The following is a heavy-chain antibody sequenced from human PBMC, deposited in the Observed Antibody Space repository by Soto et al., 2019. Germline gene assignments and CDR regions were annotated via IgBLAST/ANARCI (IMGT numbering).Heavy chain of an antibody. CDR2: IYYTGAT. CDR3: ARVRDPYASNLVDL. J-gene: IGHJ5*02. CDR1: GDSISDGVYY. Sequence: QVQLQESGPGLLKPSQTLALTCAVSGDSISDGVYYWTWIRQHPGKGLEWMAYIYYTGATNYNPFHESRLSISIDTSKNHFSLKLRAVTAADTAMYFCARVRDPYASNLVDLWGQGTLVTVSS. V-gene: IGHV4-31*11. D-gene: IGHD3-22*01.